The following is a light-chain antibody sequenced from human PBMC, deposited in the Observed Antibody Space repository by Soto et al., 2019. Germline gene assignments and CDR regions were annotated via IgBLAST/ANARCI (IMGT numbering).Light chain of an antibody. V-gene: IGKV3-20*01. CDR1: QSVSSSY. J-gene: IGKJ1*01. CDR2: DAS. CDR3: QQYNGWLWT. Sequence: EIVLTQSPGTLSLSPGERATLSCRASQSVSSSYLAWYQQKPGQAPRLLIYDASSRATGIPARFSGRGSGTEFTLTITSLQSEDFAVYFCQQYNGWLWTFGQGTKVDIK.